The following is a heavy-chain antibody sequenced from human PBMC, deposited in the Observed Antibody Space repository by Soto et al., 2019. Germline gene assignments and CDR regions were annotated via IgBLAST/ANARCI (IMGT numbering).Heavy chain of an antibody. J-gene: IGHJ4*02. D-gene: IGHD3-22*01. Sequence: QVQLVESGGGVVQPGRSLRLSCAASGFTFSSYGMHWVRQAPGKGLEWVAVISYDGSNKYYADSVKGRFTISRDNSKNTLYLQMNSLRAEDTAVYYCAKDHTEGYYESSGYYYDYFDYWGQGTLVTVSS. CDR2: ISYDGSNK. CDR3: AKDHTEGYYESSGYYYDYFDY. CDR1: GFTFSSYG. V-gene: IGHV3-30*18.